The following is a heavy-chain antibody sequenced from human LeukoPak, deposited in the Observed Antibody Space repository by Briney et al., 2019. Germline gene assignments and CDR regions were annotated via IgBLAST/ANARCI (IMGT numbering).Heavy chain of an antibody. D-gene: IGHD5-18*01. CDR3: AREVAIGRAAMEGLLH. J-gene: IGHJ4*02. CDR2: INTNTGNP. V-gene: IGHV7-4-1*02. CDR1: GYTFTTYA. Sequence: GASVKVSCKASGYTFTTYAMNWVRQAPGQGLEWMGWINTNTGNPAYAQGFTGRFVFSLDTSVSPAYLQISSLKADDTAVYYCAREVAIGRAAMEGLLHWGQGTLVTVSS.